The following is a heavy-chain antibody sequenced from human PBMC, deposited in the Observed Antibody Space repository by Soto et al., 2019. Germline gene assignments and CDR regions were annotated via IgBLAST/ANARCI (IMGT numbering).Heavy chain of an antibody. D-gene: IGHD4-4*01. CDR3: ARHATVTTPYYFDY. V-gene: IGHV4-59*08. Sequence: SETLSLTCTVSGGSISSYYWSWIRQPPGKGLEWIGCIYYSGSTNYNPSLKSRVTISVDTSKNQFSLKLSSVTAADTAVYYCARHATVTTPYYFDYWGQGTLVTV. CDR2: IYYSGST. J-gene: IGHJ4*02. CDR1: GGSISSYY.